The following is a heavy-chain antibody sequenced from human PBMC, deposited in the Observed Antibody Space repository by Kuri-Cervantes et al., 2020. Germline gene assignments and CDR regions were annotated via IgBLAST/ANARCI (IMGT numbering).Heavy chain of an antibody. Sequence: VKVSCKASGYTFTSYAMHWVRQAPGQRLEWMGWINAGNGNTKYSQKFQGRVTITRDTSASTAYMELSSLRSEDTAVYYCARDSSSWYIIGYFQHWGQGTLVTVSS. CDR2: INAGNGNT. CDR3: ARDSSSWYIIGYFQH. J-gene: IGHJ1*01. CDR1: GYTFTSYA. D-gene: IGHD6-13*01. V-gene: IGHV1-3*01.